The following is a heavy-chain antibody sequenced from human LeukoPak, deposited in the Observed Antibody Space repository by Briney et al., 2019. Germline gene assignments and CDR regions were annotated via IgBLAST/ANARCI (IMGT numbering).Heavy chain of an antibody. D-gene: IGHD2-15*01. J-gene: IGHJ5*02. CDR2: IITILGIA. CDR1: GGTFSSYT. V-gene: IGHV1-69*02. CDR3: ARGAVVVPQTSLAWFDP. Sequence: GSSVKVSCKASGGTFSSYTISWVRQAPGQGLEWMGRIITILGIANYAQKFQGRVTITTDKSTSTAYMELSSLRSEDTAVYYCARGAVVVPQTSLAWFDPWGQGTLVTVSS.